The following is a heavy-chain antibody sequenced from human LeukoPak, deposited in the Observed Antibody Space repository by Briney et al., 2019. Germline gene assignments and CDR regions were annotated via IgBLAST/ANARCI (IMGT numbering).Heavy chain of an antibody. V-gene: IGHV4-61*02. Sequence: SQTLSLTCTVSGGSLSSGSYYWSWLRQPAGKGLEWIGRIYTSGSTNYNPSLKSRVTISVDTSKNQFSLKLSSVTAADTAVYYCARGGGTVDTAMVWYYFDYWGQGTLVTVSS. CDR2: IYTSGST. J-gene: IGHJ4*02. CDR3: ARGGGTVDTAMVWYYFDY. D-gene: IGHD5-18*01. CDR1: GGSLSSGSYY.